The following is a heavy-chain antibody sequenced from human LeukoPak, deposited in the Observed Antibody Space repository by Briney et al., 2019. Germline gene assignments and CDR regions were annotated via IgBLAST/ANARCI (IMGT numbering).Heavy chain of an antibody. V-gene: IGHV3-23*01. D-gene: IGHD6-6*01. Sequence: GGSLRLSCAASGFTFSSYAMSWVRQAPGKGLEWVSAISGSGGSTYYADSVKGRFTISRDNSKNTLYLQMNSLRAEDTAVYYCARDSSSGYSSSLVDAFDIWGQGTMVTVSS. CDR3: ARDSSSGYSSSLVDAFDI. J-gene: IGHJ3*02. CDR2: ISGSGGST. CDR1: GFTFSSYA.